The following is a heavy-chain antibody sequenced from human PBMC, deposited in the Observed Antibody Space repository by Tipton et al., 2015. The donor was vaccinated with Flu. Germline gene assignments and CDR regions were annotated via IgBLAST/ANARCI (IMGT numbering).Heavy chain of an antibody. J-gene: IGHJ4*02. CDR1: GGTFSSYA. CDR2: IIPIFGTA. D-gene: IGHD3-3*01. V-gene: IGHV1-69*01. Sequence: QVQLVQSGAEVKKPGSSVKVSCKASGGTFSSYAISWVRQAPGQGLEWMGGIIPIFGTANYAQEFQGRVTITADESTSTAYMELGGLRSEAPAVFSCARAGGGKDFWSGYPRPFDYWGQGTLVTVSS. CDR3: ARAGGGKDFWSGYPRPFDY.